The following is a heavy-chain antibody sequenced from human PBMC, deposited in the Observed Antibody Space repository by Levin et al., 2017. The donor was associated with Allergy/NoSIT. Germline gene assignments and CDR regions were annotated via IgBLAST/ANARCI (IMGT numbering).Heavy chain of an antibody. CDR1: GFTFSSYG. V-gene: IGHV3-33*01. CDR2: IWYDGSNK. Sequence: GESLKISCAASGFTFSSYGMHWVRQAPGKGLEWVAVIWYDGSNKYYADSVKGRFTISRDNSKNTLYLQMNSLRAEDTAVYYCARGLKTGYSGYDPVAYWGQGTLVTVSS. J-gene: IGHJ4*02. CDR3: ARGLKTGYSGYDPVAY. D-gene: IGHD5-12*01.